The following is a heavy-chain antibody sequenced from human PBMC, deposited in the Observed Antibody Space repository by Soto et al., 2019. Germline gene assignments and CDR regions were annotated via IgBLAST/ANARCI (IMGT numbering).Heavy chain of an antibody. V-gene: IGHV1-69*01. CDR1: GVSFNNNG. CDR3: SRVLYYGSCSYSPYGMDV. J-gene: IGHJ6*02. CDR2: VSHPFRTS. Sequence: QVQLVQSGAEVEKPGSSVKVSCKTSGVSFNNNGIGWVRQAPGHGLEWMGGVSHPFRTSNYARTFQGRISITADASTGTLNMQLTSLTSADTAQYYCSRVLYYGSCSYSPYGMDVWGQGTTVTVSS. D-gene: IGHD3-10*01.